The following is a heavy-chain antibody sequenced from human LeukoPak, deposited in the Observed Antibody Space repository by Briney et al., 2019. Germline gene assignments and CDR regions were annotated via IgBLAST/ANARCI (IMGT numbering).Heavy chain of an antibody. CDR2: IYYSGST. Sequence: SETLSLTCTISGGSISGYYWSWIRQSPGKGLEWIGYIYYSGSTNFNPSLKSRVTISVDTSKNQFSLNLSSVTATDMAVYYCARGGYASGWYLDYWGQGTLVTVSS. CDR1: GGSISGYY. J-gene: IGHJ4*02. V-gene: IGHV4-59*01. CDR3: ARGGYASGWYLDY. D-gene: IGHD6-19*01.